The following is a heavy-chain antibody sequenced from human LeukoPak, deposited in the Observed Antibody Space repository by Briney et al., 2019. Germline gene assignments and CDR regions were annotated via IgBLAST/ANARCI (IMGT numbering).Heavy chain of an antibody. CDR3: ARHGINDFWSGYQDALDI. CDR1: GGSISSSSYY. D-gene: IGHD3-3*01. Sequence: SETLSLTCTVSGGSISSSSYYWGWIRQPPGKGLEWIGSIYYSGSTYYNPSLKSRVTISVDTSKNQFSLKLSSVTAADTAVYYCARHGINDFWSGYQDALDIWGQGTMVTVSS. V-gene: IGHV4-39*01. CDR2: IYYSGST. J-gene: IGHJ3*02.